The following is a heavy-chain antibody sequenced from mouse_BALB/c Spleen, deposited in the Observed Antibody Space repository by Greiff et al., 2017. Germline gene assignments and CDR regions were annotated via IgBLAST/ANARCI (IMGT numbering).Heavy chain of an antibody. CDR1: GYTFTDYN. Sequence: EVKLVESGPELVKPGASVKISCKASGYTFTDYNMHWVKQSHGKSLEWIGYIYPYNGGTGYNQKFKSKATLTVDNSSSTAYMELRSLTSEDSAVYYCARGGDYYGYEDYWGQGTTLTVSS. J-gene: IGHJ2*01. D-gene: IGHD1-2*01. V-gene: IGHV1S29*02. CDR3: ARGGDYYGYEDY. CDR2: IYPYNGGT.